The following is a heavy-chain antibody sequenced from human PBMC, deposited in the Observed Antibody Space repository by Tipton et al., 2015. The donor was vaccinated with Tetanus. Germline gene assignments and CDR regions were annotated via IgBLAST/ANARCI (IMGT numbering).Heavy chain of an antibody. CDR3: ARHGLRYYDSSGLGAFDI. D-gene: IGHD3-22*01. Sequence: TLSLTCTVSGGSISSYYWSWIRQPPGKGLEWIGYIYYSGSTNYNPSLKSRVTISVDTSKNQFSLKLSSVTAADTAVYYCARHGLRYYDSSGLGAFDIWGQGTVVTVSS. CDR2: IYYSGST. CDR1: GGSISSYY. J-gene: IGHJ3*02. V-gene: IGHV4-59*08.